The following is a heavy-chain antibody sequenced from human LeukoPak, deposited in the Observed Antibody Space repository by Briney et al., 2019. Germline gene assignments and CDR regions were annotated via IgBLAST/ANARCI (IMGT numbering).Heavy chain of an antibody. V-gene: IGHV3-48*04. CDR1: GFTFSTYS. CDR2: ITGGSTTI. Sequence: GGSLRLSCVASGFTFSTYSMNWVRQAPGKRLEWVSYITGGSTTIFYADSVQGRFTISRDNAKNSLYLQLNSLRVEDTAAYYCRRDSDFWSGALDHWGQGTLVTVSS. D-gene: IGHD3-3*01. J-gene: IGHJ4*02. CDR3: RRDSDFWSGALDH.